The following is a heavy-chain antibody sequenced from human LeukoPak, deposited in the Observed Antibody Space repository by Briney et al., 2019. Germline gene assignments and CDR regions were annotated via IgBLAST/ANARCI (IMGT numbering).Heavy chain of an antibody. CDR1: GYTFTAYY. CDR2: IDTNSGGT. CDR3: ASEVYCSGGSCSLHRVAS. V-gene: IGHV1-2*02. Sequence: GASVKVSCKASGYTFTAYYMLWVRQAPGQGLEWMGWIDTNSGGTNYAQKFQGRVTITRDTFIGTAYMELSSLISDDTAVYYCASEVYCSGGSCSLHRVASWGQGTLVTVSS. D-gene: IGHD2-15*01. J-gene: IGHJ4*02.